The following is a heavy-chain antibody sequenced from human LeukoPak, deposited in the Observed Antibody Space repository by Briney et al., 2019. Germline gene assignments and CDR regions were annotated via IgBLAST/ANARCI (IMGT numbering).Heavy chain of an antibody. CDR3: ARARVPGELNY. V-gene: IGHV3-48*03. D-gene: IGHD3-10*01. CDR2: ISNSGSSK. J-gene: IGHJ4*02. Sequence: GGSLRLSCAASGFTFSSCEMNWVRQAPGKGLEWLSYISNSGSSKYYADSVMGRFTISRDNAKNSLYLQMNSLRAEDTAVYYCARARVPGELNYWGQGTLVTVSS. CDR1: GFTFSSCE.